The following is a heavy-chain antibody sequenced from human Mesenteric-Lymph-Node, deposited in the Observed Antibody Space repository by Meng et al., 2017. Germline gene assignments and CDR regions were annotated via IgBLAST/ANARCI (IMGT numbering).Heavy chain of an antibody. CDR3: ACDYYDSSGYYYFGPEGAFDI. J-gene: IGHJ3*02. CDR2: VEYDGSGP. Sequence: GGSLRPSCAASGFTFGSFAMQWARQAPGKGLEWVAVVEYDGSGPDYADSVKGRFTISRDNAKNSLYLQMNSLRAEDTAVYYCACDYYDSSGYYYFGPEGAFDIWGQGTMVTVSS. V-gene: IGHV3-30*04. D-gene: IGHD3-22*01. CDR1: GFTFGSFA.